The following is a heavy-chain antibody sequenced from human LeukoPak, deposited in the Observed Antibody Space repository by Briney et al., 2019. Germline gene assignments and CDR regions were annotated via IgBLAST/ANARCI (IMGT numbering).Heavy chain of an antibody. CDR3: AKGSAAGRPYYFDY. D-gene: IGHD6-25*01. CDR2: IDSTGAYT. CDR1: GFIFSNYA. V-gene: IGHV3-23*01. J-gene: IGHJ4*02. Sequence: GGSLRLSCAASGFIFSNYATSWVRQAPGKGLEWVSAIDSTGAYTWYADSVKGRFTISKDSSKTILYLQMNSLRAEDAAVYFCAKGSAAGRPYYFDYWGQGTLVTVSS.